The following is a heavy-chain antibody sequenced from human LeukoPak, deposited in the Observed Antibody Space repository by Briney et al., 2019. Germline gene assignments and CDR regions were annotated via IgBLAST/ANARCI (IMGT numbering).Heavy chain of an antibody. Sequence: ASVKVSCKASGYTFTSYAMNWVRQAPGQGLEWMGWINTNTGNPTYAQGFTGRFVFSLDTSVSTAYLQISSLKAEDTAVYYCARGTLHDYVWGSYRPPDYWGQGTLVTVSS. J-gene: IGHJ4*02. V-gene: IGHV7-4-1*02. CDR3: ARGTLHDYVWGSYRPPDY. CDR1: GYTFTSYA. D-gene: IGHD3-16*02. CDR2: INTNTGNP.